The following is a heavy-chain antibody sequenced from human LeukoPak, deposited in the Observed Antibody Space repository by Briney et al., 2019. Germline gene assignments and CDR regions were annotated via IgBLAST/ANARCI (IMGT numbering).Heavy chain of an antibody. CDR2: ISGSGGST. D-gene: IGHD3-10*01. CDR1: GFTFSSYG. CDR3: AKDPMVRELDY. V-gene: IGHV3-23*01. J-gene: IGHJ4*02. Sequence: GGSLRLSCAASGFTFSSYGMSWVRQAPGKGLEWVSAISGSGGSTYYADSVKGRFTISRGNSKNTLYLQMNSLRAEDTAVYYCAKDPMVRELDYWGQGTLVTVSS.